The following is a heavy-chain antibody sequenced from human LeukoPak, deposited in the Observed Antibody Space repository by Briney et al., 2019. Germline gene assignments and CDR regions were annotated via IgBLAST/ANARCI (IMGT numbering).Heavy chain of an antibody. CDR1: GGSISSYY. J-gene: IGHJ3*02. D-gene: IGHD3-3*01. CDR2: IYYSGST. Sequence: TSETLSLTCTVSGGSISSYYWSWIRQPPGKGLEWIGHIYYSGSTNYNPSLKSRVTMSVDTSKNQFSLKLSSVIAADTAVYYCARDVERGFWSGYYPSSDAFDIWGQGTMVTVSS. CDR3: ARDVERGFWSGYYPSSDAFDI. V-gene: IGHV4-59*12.